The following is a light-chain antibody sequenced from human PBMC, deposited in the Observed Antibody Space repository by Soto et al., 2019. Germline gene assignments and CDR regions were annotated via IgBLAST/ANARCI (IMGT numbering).Light chain of an antibody. CDR3: QQYRSYSWT. V-gene: IGKV1-5*03. CDR1: QSIDNG. Sequence: DIQMTQSPSTLSASVGDRVAITCRASQSIDNGLAWYQQKPGRAPKLLIYQASSLESGVPSRFSGSRSGTEFTLTISSLQPDDFATYYCQQYRSYSWTFGQGSKVEIK. J-gene: IGKJ1*01. CDR2: QAS.